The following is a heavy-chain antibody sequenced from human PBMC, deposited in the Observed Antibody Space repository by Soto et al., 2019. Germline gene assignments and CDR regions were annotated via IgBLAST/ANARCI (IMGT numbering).Heavy chain of an antibody. V-gene: IGHV6-1*01. CDR3: VRDRYISSGWFDP. CDR2: TYYRSRFFS. J-gene: IGHJ5*02. Sequence: PSQTLSLTCALSGDSVSSYSAAWNWLRQSPSGGLEWLGRTYYRSRFFSDYAESVTSRIIINPDTSTNQFPLQLKSVTPEYTAGYYGVRDRYISSGWFDPWGQGTPVTVSS. D-gene: IGHD3-10*01. CDR1: GDSVSSYSAA.